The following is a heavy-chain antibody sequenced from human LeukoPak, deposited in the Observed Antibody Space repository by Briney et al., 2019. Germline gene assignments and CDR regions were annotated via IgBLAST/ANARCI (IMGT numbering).Heavy chain of an antibody. CDR3: AREGLGLPFITGTTNYFDY. Sequence: ASVKVSCKASGYTFTSYGISWVRQAPGQGLEWMGWISAYNGNTNYAQKLQGRVTMTTDTSTSTAYMELRSLRSDDTAVYYCAREGLGLPFITGTTNYFDYWGQGTLVTVSS. J-gene: IGHJ4*02. D-gene: IGHD1-7*01. V-gene: IGHV1-18*01. CDR2: ISAYNGNT. CDR1: GYTFTSYG.